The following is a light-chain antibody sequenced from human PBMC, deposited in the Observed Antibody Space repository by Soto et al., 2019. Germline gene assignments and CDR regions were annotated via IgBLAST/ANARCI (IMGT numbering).Light chain of an antibody. V-gene: IGLV2-14*01. Sequence: QSALTQPASVSGSPGQSITISCTGTSSDVGTYNHVSWYQQHPGKAPKVMIYDVSNRPSGVSNRFSGSKSGNMASLTISGLQAEDEADYYCSSYTTSSTVVFGGGTKVTVL. J-gene: IGLJ2*01. CDR2: DVS. CDR1: SSDVGTYNH. CDR3: SSYTTSSTVV.